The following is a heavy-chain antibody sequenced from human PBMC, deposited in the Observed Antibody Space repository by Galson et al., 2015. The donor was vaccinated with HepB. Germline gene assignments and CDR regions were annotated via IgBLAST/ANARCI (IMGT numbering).Heavy chain of an antibody. Sequence: SQRLSCAASEFILSMYWMNWVRQTSGKGLEWVGRIGSKANNYATAYAASVKGRFSISRDDSKNTAFLQMTSLKTEDTAVYYCTRLGDLSGYSSAWGQGTLVTVSS. V-gene: IGHV3-73*01. CDR1: EFILSMYW. J-gene: IGHJ5*02. D-gene: IGHD6-25*01. CDR3: TRLGDLSGYSSA. CDR2: IGSKANNYAT.